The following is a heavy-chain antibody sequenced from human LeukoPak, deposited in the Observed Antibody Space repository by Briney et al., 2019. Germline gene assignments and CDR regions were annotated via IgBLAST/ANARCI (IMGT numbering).Heavy chain of an antibody. Sequence: ASVKVSCKASGYTFTSYGISWVRQAPGQGLEWMGWISAYNGNTNYAQKLQGRVTMTTDTSTSTAYMELRSLRSDDTAVYYRARDSDTVDIVVVPAAILPPYYYGMDVWGQGTTVTVSS. D-gene: IGHD2-2*03. CDR3: ARDSDTVDIVVVPAAILPPYYYGMDV. CDR1: GYTFTSYG. CDR2: ISAYNGNT. V-gene: IGHV1-18*01. J-gene: IGHJ6*02.